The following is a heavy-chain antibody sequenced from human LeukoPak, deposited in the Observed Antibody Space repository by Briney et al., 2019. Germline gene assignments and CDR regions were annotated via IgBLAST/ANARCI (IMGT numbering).Heavy chain of an antibody. CDR3: AKDLPHSKTYYYGMDV. V-gene: IGHV3-23*01. Sequence: GGSLRLSCAASGFTLSSYAMSWVRQAPGKGLEWVSAISGSGGSTYYADSVKGRFTISRDNSKNTLYLQMNSLRAEDTAVYYCAKDLPHSKTYYYGMDVWGQGTTVTVSS. CDR2: ISGSGGST. J-gene: IGHJ6*02. CDR1: GFTLSSYA.